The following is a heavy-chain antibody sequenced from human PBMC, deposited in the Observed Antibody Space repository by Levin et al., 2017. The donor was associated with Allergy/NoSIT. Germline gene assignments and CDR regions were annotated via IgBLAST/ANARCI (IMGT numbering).Heavy chain of an antibody. CDR1: GYTFTSYY. J-gene: IGHJ3*02. D-gene: IGHD6-19*01. CDR3: ASLGIAVAGSLDDI. CDR2: INPSGGST. V-gene: IGHV1-46*01. Sequence: GESLKISCKASGYTFTSYYMHWVRQAPGQGLEWMGIINPSGGSTSYAQKFQGRVTMTRDTSTSTVYMELSSLRSEDTAVYYCASLGIAVAGSLDDIWGQGTMVTVSS.